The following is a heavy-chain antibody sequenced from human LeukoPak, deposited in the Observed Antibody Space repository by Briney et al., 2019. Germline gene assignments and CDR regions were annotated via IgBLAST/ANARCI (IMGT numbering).Heavy chain of an antibody. D-gene: IGHD2-15*01. CDR3: ARDRLGYCSGGSCCAETAFDI. CDR2: ISTYNGNT. J-gene: IGHJ3*02. V-gene: IGHV1-18*01. CDR1: GYTFTSYG. Sequence: ASVKVSCKASGYTFTSYGISWVRQAPGQGLEWMGWISTYNGNTNYAQKLQGRVTMTTDTSTSTAYMELRSLRSDDTAVYYCARDRLGYCSGGSCCAETAFDIWGQGTMVTVSP.